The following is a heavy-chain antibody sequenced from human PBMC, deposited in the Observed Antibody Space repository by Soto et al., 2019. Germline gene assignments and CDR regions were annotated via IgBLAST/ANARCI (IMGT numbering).Heavy chain of an antibody. D-gene: IGHD3-10*01. Sequence: ASVKVSCKVSGYTLTELSMHWVRQAPGKGLEWMGGFDSEDGETIYAQKFQGRVTMTEDTSTDTAYMELSSLRSEDTAVYYCATEASITMVRGVIGGWFDWFDPWGQGTLVTVSS. J-gene: IGHJ5*02. V-gene: IGHV1-24*01. CDR2: FDSEDGET. CDR1: GYTLTELS. CDR3: ATEASITMVRGVIGGWFDWFDP.